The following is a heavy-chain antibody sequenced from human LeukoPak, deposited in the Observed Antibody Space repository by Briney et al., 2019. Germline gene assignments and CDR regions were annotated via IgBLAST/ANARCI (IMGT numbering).Heavy chain of an antibody. V-gene: IGHV4-59*01. J-gene: IGHJ4*02. CDR1: GGSISSYY. Sequence: PSETLSLTCTVSGGSISSYYWSWIRQPPGKGLEWIGYIYYSGSTNYNPSLKSRVTISVNTAKNQFSLKLNSVAAADTAVYYCARTSYYGSGLEYWGQGTLVMVSS. CDR2: IYYSGST. D-gene: IGHD3-10*01. CDR3: ARTSYYGSGLEY.